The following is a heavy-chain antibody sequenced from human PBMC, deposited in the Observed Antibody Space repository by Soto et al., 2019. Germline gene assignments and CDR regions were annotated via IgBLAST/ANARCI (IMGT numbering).Heavy chain of an antibody. J-gene: IGHJ4*02. CDR2: TNPKSGVT. CDR3: ARAHVRLQLGASDY. D-gene: IGHD6-25*01. CDR1: GYSFTGYF. Sequence: QVQLVQSGAEVKKPGASVKVSCKASGYSFTGYFMHWVRQVPGQGLEWMGWTNPKSGVTKYPQKLQGRVTMTRNTSISTADMELTRRRSDDTAVYYCARAHVRLQLGASDYWGQGTLVTVAS. V-gene: IGHV1-2*02.